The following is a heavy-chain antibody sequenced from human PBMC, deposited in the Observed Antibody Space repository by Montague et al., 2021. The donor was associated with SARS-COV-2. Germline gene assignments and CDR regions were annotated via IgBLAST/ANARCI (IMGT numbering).Heavy chain of an antibody. D-gene: IGHD2-2*01. CDR3: AWGRRPVVVPGAGPAGRAFDI. V-gene: IGHV4-34*01. CDR1: GGSFSNYY. J-gene: IGHJ3*02. CDR2: VNQSGTT. Sequence: SETLSLTCAISGGSFSNYYWSWIRQPPGKGLEWIGEVNQSGTTISNPSAKRGVTISEDTSKNQFYLRLNSVTAADTAVYYCAWGRRPVVVPGAGPAGRAFDIWGQGTMVTVSS.